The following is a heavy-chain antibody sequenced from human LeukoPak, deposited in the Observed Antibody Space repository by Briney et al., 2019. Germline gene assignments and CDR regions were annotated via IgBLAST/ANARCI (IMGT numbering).Heavy chain of an antibody. CDR2: ISGSGGST. V-gene: IGHV3-23*01. D-gene: IGHD6-19*01. Sequence: GGSLRLSCAASGFTFSSYAMSWVRQAPGKGLEWVSAISGSGGSTYYADSVKGRFTISRDNSKNTLYLQMNSLRAEDTAVYYCARDRAGARSYYYYGMDVWGQGTTVTVSS. CDR1: GFTFSSYA. CDR3: ARDRAGARSYYYYGMDV. J-gene: IGHJ6*02.